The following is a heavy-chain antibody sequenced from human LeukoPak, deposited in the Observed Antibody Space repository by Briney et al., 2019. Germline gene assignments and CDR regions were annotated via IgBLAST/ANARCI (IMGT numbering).Heavy chain of an antibody. V-gene: IGHV3-30*19. D-gene: IGHD3-3*01. CDR1: GFTFSSYG. CDR2: IWYDGSNK. Sequence: GGSLRLSCAASGFTFSSYGMHWVRQAPGKGLEWVAVIWYDGSNKYYADSVKGRFTISRDNSKNTLYLQMNSLRAEDTAVYYCARNADYDFWSGYYYYWGQGTLVTVSS. CDR3: ARNADYDFWSGYYYY. J-gene: IGHJ4*02.